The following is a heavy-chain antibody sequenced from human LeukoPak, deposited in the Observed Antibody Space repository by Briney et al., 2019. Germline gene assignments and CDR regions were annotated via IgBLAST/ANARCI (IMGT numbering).Heavy chain of an antibody. CDR1: GFTFSSYA. CDR3: ARDVAVVIGIDAFDI. CDR2: ISGSGGST. D-gene: IGHD3-22*01. V-gene: IGHV3-23*01. Sequence: PGGSLRLSCAASGFTFSSYAMSWVRQAPGKGLEWVSAISGSGGSTYYADSVKGRFTISRDNAKNSLYLQMNSLRAEDTAVYYCARDVAVVIGIDAFDIWGQGTMVTVSS. J-gene: IGHJ3*02.